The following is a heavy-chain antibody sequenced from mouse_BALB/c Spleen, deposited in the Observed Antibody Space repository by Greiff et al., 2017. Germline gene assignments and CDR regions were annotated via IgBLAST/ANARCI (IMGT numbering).Heavy chain of an antibody. J-gene: IGHJ2*01. CDR1: GFSLTSYG. Sequence: VQGVESGPGLVAPSQSLSITCTVSGFSLTSYGVHWVRQPPGKGLEWLGVIWAGGSTNYNSALMSRLSISKDNSKSQVFLKMNSLQTDDTAMYYCAREDYRYDGYFDYWGQGTTLTVSS. CDR3: AREDYRYDGYFDY. CDR2: IWAGGST. D-gene: IGHD2-14*01. V-gene: IGHV2-9*02.